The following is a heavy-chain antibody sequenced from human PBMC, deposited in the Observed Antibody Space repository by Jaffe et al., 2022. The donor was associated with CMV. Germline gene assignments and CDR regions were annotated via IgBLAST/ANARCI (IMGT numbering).Heavy chain of an antibody. CDR3: ARYYADRNGHRDWYLDL. Sequence: QVQLQESGPGLVKPSETLSLTCTVSGGSVIGYYWTWIRRPPGQGLEWIGHIDYSGATTYNPSLKSRVTMFVDTSKNLVSLKLTSVTAADTAIYYCARYYADRNGHRDWYLDLWGRGTQVTVSS. V-gene: IGHV4-59*02. D-gene: IGHD3-22*01. J-gene: IGHJ2*01. CDR2: IDYSGAT. CDR1: GGSVIGYY.